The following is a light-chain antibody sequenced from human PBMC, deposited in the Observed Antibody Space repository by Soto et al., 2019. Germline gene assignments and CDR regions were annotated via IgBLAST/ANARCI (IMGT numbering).Light chain of an antibody. CDR3: QQYGSSGT. J-gene: IGKJ1*01. Sequence: IVVTQSSATRSLSQGERSTLSFRASQTIDNTLAWYQRKPGQAPRLLIYGASNRATGIPDRFSGSGSGTGFTLTFSRLEPEDFAVYYCQQYGSSGTFGLGTKVDIK. CDR1: QTIDNT. CDR2: GAS. V-gene: IGKV3-20*01.